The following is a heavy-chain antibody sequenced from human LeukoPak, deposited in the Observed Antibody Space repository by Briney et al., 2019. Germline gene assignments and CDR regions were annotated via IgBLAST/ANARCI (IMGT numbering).Heavy chain of an antibody. D-gene: IGHD2-15*01. CDR1: GFTFGDYA. CDR3: AKRLGSNDNAFDI. V-gene: IGHV3-23*01. J-gene: IGHJ3*02. Sequence: GGSLRLSCTASGFTFGDYALSWVRQTPGKGLEWVSAISGSGSKTYYGDSVKGRFTISRDNSKNTLYLQMNSLRVEDTAVYYRAKRLGSNDNAFDIWGQGTTVTVSS. CDR2: ISGSGSKT.